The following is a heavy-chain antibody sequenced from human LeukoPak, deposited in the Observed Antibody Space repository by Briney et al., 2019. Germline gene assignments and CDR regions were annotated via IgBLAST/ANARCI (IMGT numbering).Heavy chain of an antibody. V-gene: IGHV3-21*01. CDR2: ISSSSSYI. D-gene: IGHD1-26*01. Sequence: GGSLRLSCAASGFTFSSYSMNWVRQAPGKGLEWVSSISSSSSYIYYEDSVKGRFTISRDTAKNSLYLQMNSLRAEDTAVYYCARNVGAIPVFDYWGQGTLVTVSS. CDR3: ARNVGAIPVFDY. J-gene: IGHJ4*02. CDR1: GFTFSSYS.